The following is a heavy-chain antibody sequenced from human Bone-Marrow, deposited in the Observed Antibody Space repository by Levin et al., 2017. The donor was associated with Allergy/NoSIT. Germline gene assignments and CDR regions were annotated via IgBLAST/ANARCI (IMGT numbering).Heavy chain of an antibody. D-gene: IGHD3/OR15-3a*01. CDR1: GFTFSSYW. J-gene: IGHJ4*02. V-gene: IGHV3-7*04. CDR3: ARDVDRYYTDY. Sequence: GGSLRLSCAASGFTFSSYWMSWGRQAPGKGLEWVANIKQDGSEKFYVDSVKGRFTISRDNAKNSLYLQMDSLRVEDTAVYYCARDVDRYYTDYWGQGTLVIVSS. CDR2: IKQDGSEK.